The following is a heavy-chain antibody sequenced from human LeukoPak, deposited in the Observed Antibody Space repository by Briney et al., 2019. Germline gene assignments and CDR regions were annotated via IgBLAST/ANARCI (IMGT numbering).Heavy chain of an antibody. CDR2: IIPIFGTA. D-gene: IGHD3-10*01. CDR3: AIPGEIVATESYYGMDV. J-gene: IGHJ6*02. Sequence: SVKVSCKASGGTFSSYAISWVRQAPGQGLEWMGGIIPIFGTANYAQKFQGRVTITADESTSTAYMELSRLRSEDTAVYYCAIPGEIVATESYYGMDVWGQGTTVTVSS. V-gene: IGHV1-69*01. CDR1: GGTFSSYA.